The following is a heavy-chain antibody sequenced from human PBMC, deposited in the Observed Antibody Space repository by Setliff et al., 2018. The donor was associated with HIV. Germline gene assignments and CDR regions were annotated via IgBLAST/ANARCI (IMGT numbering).Heavy chain of an antibody. Sequence: ASVKVSCKTSGYMFNIYYMHWVRQVPGQGLGWMGWSNPNTGGTKYAQKFQGRVTMTMDTSTTTAYMELSGLKSDDTAVYYCARDHVVCSGGTCRSDDPYYCYYMNVWGQGTTVTVSS. CDR3: ARDHVVCSGGTCRSDDPYYCYYMNV. CDR2: SNPNTGGT. CDR1: GYMFNIYY. D-gene: IGHD2-15*01. V-gene: IGHV1-2*02. J-gene: IGHJ6*03.